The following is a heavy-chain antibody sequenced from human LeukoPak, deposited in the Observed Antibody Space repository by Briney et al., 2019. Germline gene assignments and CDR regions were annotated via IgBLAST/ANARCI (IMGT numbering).Heavy chain of an antibody. Sequence: GGSLRLSCAASGFTFSSYSMNWVRQAPGKGLEWVSSISSSSSYIYYADSVKGRFTISRDNAKSSLYLQMNSLRAEDTAVYYCARDTSGGDHLFDYWGQGTLVTVSS. V-gene: IGHV3-21*01. CDR3: ARDTSGGDHLFDY. J-gene: IGHJ4*02. CDR1: GFTFSSYS. D-gene: IGHD4-17*01. CDR2: ISSSSSYI.